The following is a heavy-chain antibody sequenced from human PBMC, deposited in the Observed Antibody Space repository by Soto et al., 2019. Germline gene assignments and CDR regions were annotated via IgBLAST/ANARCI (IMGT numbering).Heavy chain of an antibody. Sequence: GGSLSLSCAASGFTFSSYAMSWVRQAPGKGLEWVSAISGSGGSTYYADSVKGRFTISRDNSKNTLYLQMNSLRAEDTAVYYCATAGWDIVVVVAATTNDYWGQGTLVTVSS. D-gene: IGHD2-15*01. CDR1: GFTFSSYA. V-gene: IGHV3-23*01. CDR3: ATAGWDIVVVVAATTNDY. J-gene: IGHJ4*02. CDR2: ISGSGGST.